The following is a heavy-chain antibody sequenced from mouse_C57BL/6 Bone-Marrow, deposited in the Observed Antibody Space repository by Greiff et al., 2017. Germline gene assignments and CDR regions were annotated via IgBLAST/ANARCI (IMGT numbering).Heavy chain of an antibody. CDR2: IDPEDGDT. CDR1: GFNIKDYY. D-gene: IGHD2-3*01. Sequence: EVKLMESGAELVRPGASVKLSCTASGFNIKDYYMHWVKQRPEQGLEWIGRIDPEDGDTEYAPKFQGKATMTADTSSNTAYLQLSSLPSQYTAVYYCTTSRWFGWCAYCGQGTLVTVSA. CDR3: TTSRWFGWCAY. J-gene: IGHJ3*01. V-gene: IGHV14-1*01.